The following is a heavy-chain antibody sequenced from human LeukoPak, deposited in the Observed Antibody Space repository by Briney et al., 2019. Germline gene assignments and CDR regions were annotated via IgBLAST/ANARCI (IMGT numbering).Heavy chain of an antibody. J-gene: IGHJ4*02. D-gene: IGHD3-22*01. Sequence: SVKVSCKASGGTLSSYAISWVRQAPGQGLEWMGRIIPILGIANYAQKFQGRVTITADKSTSTAYMELSSLRSEDTAVYYCAREVRYDSSGFGWGQGTLVTVSS. CDR1: GGTLSSYA. CDR3: AREVRYDSSGFG. V-gene: IGHV1-69*04. CDR2: IIPILGIA.